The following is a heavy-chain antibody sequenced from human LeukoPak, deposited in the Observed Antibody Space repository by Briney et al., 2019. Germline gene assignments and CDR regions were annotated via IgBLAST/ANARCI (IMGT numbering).Heavy chain of an antibody. CDR2: ISAYNGNT. V-gene: IGHV1-18*01. CDR1: GYTFTSYG. J-gene: IGHJ6*02. D-gene: IGHD3-10*01. Sequence: ASVKVSCKASGYTFTSYGISWVRQAPGQGLEWMGWISAYNGNTNYAQKLQGRVTMTTDTSTSTAYMELRSLRSDDTAVYYCASLTMVRDRTVSYYYYGMDVWGQGTTVTVSS. CDR3: ASLTMVRDRTVSYYYYGMDV.